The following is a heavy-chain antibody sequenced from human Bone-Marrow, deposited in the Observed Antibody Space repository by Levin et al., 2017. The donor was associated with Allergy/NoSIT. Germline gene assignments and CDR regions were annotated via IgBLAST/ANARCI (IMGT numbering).Heavy chain of an antibody. D-gene: IGHD1-26*01. Sequence: PGGSLRLSCEASGFTFNDYGMHWVRQAPGKGLEWVAVISYDGRQQYYADSVKGRFTISRDNSKNTVYLQMNSLRGEDTAVYYCAKEMGGVDHYYGMDVWGPGTTVIVSS. V-gene: IGHV3-30*18. CDR1: GFTFNDYG. CDR2: ISYDGRQQ. CDR3: AKEMGGVDHYYGMDV. J-gene: IGHJ6*02.